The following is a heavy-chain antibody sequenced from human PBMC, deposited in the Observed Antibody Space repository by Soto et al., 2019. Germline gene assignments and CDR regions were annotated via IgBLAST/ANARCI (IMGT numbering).Heavy chain of an antibody. J-gene: IGHJ4*02. D-gene: IGHD3-9*01. CDR2: IYYRGNT. V-gene: IGHV4-39*01. Sequence: PSETLSLTCSVSGDSINSDKYYWGWIRQPPGKDMEWIGSIYYRGNTYYNPSLQTRVTISLDKSKSQFSLKLNSVTAAYSALYFCARLEGLATISYYFDFWGQGALVTVSS. CDR1: GDSINSDKYY. CDR3: ARLEGLATISYYFDF.